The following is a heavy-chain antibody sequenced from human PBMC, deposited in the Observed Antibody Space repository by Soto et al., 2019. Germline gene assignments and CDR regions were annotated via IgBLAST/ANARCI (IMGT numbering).Heavy chain of an antibody. J-gene: IGHJ4*02. CDR1: GFNFNXAY. V-gene: IGHV3-7*01. Sequence: EVQXVESGGGLVQPGGXLRLSXAASGFNFNXAYMTWVRXXPGXXXXWVASINHDASEKNFVDSVRGRFTISRDNTERSVFLQXXXLXXXXXXXXXXXXXXXXXXXXXXSXWGQGTLVTVSS. CDR2: INHDASEK. CDR3: XXXXXXXXXXXXSX.